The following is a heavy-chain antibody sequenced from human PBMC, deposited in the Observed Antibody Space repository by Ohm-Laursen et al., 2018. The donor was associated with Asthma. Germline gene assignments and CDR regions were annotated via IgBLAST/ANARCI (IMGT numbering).Heavy chain of an antibody. Sequence: SLRLSCSASGFTFSSYAMSWVRQAPGKGLEWVSGISSSGGSTYYADNVKGRFTISRDNSKNTLYLQMNSLRAEDTAVYYCAKVATSSWRGSLDSWGQGTLVTVSS. V-gene: IGHV3-23*01. CDR2: ISSSGGST. CDR1: GFTFSSYA. CDR3: AKVATSSWRGSLDS. D-gene: IGHD6-13*01. J-gene: IGHJ4*02.